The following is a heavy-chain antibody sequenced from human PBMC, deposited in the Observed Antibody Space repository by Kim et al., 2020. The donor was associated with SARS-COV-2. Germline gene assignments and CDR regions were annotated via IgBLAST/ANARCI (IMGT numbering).Heavy chain of an antibody. D-gene: IGHD4-17*01. CDR2: MNPNSGNT. CDR3: ARGMRDSYGADFDY. J-gene: IGHJ4*02. V-gene: IGHV1-8*01. Sequence: ASVKVSCKASGYTFTSYDINWVRQATGQGLEWMGWMNPNSGNTGYAQKFQGRVTMTRNTSISTAYMELSSLRSEDTAVYYCARGMRDSYGADFDYWGQGTLVTVSS. CDR1: GYTFTSYD.